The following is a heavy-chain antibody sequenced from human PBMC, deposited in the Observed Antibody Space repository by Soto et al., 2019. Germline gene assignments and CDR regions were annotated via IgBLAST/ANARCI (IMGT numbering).Heavy chain of an antibody. CDR3: ARAPLNYDILTGTRFDY. J-gene: IGHJ4*02. V-gene: IGHV4-59*12. CDR2: ICNSGST. Sequence: SETLSLTCTVSGGSIRSYGWTWIRQPPGEGLEWIGCICNSGSTNYNPSLKSRVTISVDTSKNQFSLKLSSVTAADTAVYYCARAPLNYDILTGTRFDYWGQGTLVTVSS. CDR1: GGSIRSYG. D-gene: IGHD3-9*01.